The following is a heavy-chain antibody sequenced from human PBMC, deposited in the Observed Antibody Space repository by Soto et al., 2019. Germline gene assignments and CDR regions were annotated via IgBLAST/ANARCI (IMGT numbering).Heavy chain of an antibody. CDR1: GGSSSGYY. D-gene: IGHD6-13*01. J-gene: IGHJ5*02. V-gene: IGHV4-34*01. CDR2: INQSGST. CDR3: ARGSRQQLVRRDWFDP. Sequence: SETLSLTCAVYGGSSSGYYWSWIRQPPGKGLEWIGEINQSGSTNYNPSLKSRVTISVDTSKNQFSLKLSSVTAADTAVYYCARGSRQQLVRRDWFDPWGQGTLVTVSS.